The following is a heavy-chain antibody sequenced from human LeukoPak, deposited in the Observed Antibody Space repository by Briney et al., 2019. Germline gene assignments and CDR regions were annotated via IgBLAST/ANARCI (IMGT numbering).Heavy chain of an antibody. CDR2: IFYSGST. J-gene: IGHJ4*02. CDR3: AIVVAASGLDY. CDR1: GGSINTPNYY. Sequence: SETLSLTCTVSGGSINTPNYYWGWIRQTPGKGLEWIGNIFYSGSTYYNPSLKSRVTISVDTSKNQFSLKLSSVTAADTAVYYCAIVVAASGLDYWGQGTLVTVSS. V-gene: IGHV4-39*07. D-gene: IGHD2-15*01.